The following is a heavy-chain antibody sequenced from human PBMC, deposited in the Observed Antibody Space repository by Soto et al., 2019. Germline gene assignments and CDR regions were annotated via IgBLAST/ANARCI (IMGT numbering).Heavy chain of an antibody. CDR2: IGSKGETYAT. Sequence: GGSLRLSCAASGFTFGASALQWVRQASGKGLEWLGRIGSKGETYATAYAASVKGRFTISRDNSKNTLYLQMNSLRAEDTAVYYCAKTGKVLRYFDLDYWGQGTLVTVSS. J-gene: IGHJ4*02. CDR1: GFTFGASA. CDR3: AKTGKVLRYFDLDY. D-gene: IGHD3-9*01. V-gene: IGHV3-73*01.